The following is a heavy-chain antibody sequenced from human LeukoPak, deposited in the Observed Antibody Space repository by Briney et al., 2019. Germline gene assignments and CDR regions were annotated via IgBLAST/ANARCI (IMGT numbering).Heavy chain of an antibody. J-gene: IGHJ4*02. CDR1: GFTFADYA. D-gene: IGHD3-10*01. V-gene: IGHV3-9*01. CDR2: FSWNSGSI. CDR3: AKGLLWFGELLSSFDY. Sequence: RCLRLSCAASGFTFADYAMHWVRQAPGKGLEWVSGFSWNSGSIGYADSVKGRFTISRDNAKNSLYLQMNSLRAEDTALYYCAKGLLWFGELLSSFDYWGQGTLVTVSS.